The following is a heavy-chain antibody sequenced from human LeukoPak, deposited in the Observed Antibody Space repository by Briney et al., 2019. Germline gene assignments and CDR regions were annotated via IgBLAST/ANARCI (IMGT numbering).Heavy chain of an antibody. CDR2: ISGSGGST. D-gene: IGHD3-22*01. V-gene: IGHV3-23*01. CDR3: AKPYYDSSGYGDAFDI. Sequence: GSLRLSCAVSGFTFSSYAMSWVRQAPGKGLEWVSAISGSGGSTYYADSVKGRFTISRDNSKNTLYLQMNSLRAEDTAVYYCAKPYYDSSGYGDAFDIWGQGTMVTVSS. J-gene: IGHJ3*02. CDR1: GFTFSSYA.